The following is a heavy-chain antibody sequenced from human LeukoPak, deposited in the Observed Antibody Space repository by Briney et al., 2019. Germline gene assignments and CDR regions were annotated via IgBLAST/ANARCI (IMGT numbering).Heavy chain of an antibody. CDR1: GFTFSTYA. Sequence: GGSLRLSCAASGFTFSTYAVHWVRQAPGKGLEWVSVTSHDGSSKHYADSVKGRFTISRDNSKNTLYLEMNSLRPEDTAVYYCVRDLDHWGQGTLITVSS. CDR2: TSHDGSSK. CDR3: VRDLDH. V-gene: IGHV3-30-3*01. J-gene: IGHJ4*02.